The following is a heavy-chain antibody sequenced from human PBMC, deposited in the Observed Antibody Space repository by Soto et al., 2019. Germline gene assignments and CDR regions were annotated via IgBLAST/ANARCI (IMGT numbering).Heavy chain of an antibody. D-gene: IGHD6-19*01. CDR2: TYYRSKWYN. CDR3: VRGLAVATD. V-gene: IGHV6-1*01. J-gene: IGHJ4*02. CDR1: GDSVSSRNTA. Sequence: SQTLSLTCAISGDSVSSRNTAWNWIRQSPSRGLEWLGRTYYRSKWYNDYAVSVKSRITINADTSKNQFSLQLNSVTPDDTAVYYCVRGLAVATDWGQGTLVTVSS.